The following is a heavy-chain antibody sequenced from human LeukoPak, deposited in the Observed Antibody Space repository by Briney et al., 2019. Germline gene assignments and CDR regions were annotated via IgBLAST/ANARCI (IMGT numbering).Heavy chain of an antibody. J-gene: IGHJ4*02. Sequence: GGSLRLSCAASGFTFSSYAMSWVRQAPGKGLEWVSGISGSGGSTYYADTVKGRFTISRDNSKNTLYLQMNSLRAEDTAVYYCAKGRAVEVAAAFNYWGRGTVVTVSS. D-gene: IGHD2-15*01. CDR1: GFTFSSYA. CDR2: ISGSGGST. CDR3: AKGRAVEVAAAFNY. V-gene: IGHV3-23*01.